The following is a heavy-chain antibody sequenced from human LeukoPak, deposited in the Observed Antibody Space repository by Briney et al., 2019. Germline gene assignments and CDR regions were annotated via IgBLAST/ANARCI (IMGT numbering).Heavy chain of an antibody. CDR3: AKESPSAGLEY. V-gene: IGHV3-48*03. CDR2: ISSSGSTI. D-gene: IGHD3-3*01. CDR1: GFTFSTYE. Sequence: PGGSLRLSCAASGFTFSTYEMNWVRQAPGKGLEWVSYISSSGSTIYYADSVKGRFTISRDHSKNTLYLQMNTLRAEDTAVYYCAKESPSAGLEYWGQGTLVTVSS. J-gene: IGHJ4*02.